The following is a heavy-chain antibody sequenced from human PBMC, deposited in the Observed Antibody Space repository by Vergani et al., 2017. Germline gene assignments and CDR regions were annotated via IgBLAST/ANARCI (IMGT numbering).Heavy chain of an antibody. Sequence: QVQLVQSGAEVKKPGASVKVSCKASGSTFTGYYMHWVRQAPGQGLEWMGWNNPNSGGTNYAQKLQGRVTMTTDTSTSTTYMELRSLRPDDTAVDYCARVGGVPAAIRLWGYFDYWGQGTLVTVSS. D-gene: IGHD2-2*02. V-gene: IGHV1-2*02. J-gene: IGHJ4*02. CDR1: GSTFTGYY. CDR3: ARVGGVPAAIRLWGYFDY. CDR2: NNPNSGGT.